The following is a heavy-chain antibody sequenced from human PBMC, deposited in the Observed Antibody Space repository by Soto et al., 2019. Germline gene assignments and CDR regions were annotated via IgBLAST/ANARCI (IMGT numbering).Heavy chain of an antibody. CDR2: ISGSGGTT. Sequence: PGGSLRLSCAASGFTFTTHAMNWVRQAPGKGLEWVSSISGSGGTTDYADSVKGRFTISRDNSKNTLYLQMNSLRAEDTAVYYRAKGLGEFSYYGMDVWGQGTTVTVSS. CDR1: GFTFTTHA. CDR3: AKGLGEFSYYGMDV. D-gene: IGHD3-10*01. J-gene: IGHJ6*02. V-gene: IGHV3-23*01.